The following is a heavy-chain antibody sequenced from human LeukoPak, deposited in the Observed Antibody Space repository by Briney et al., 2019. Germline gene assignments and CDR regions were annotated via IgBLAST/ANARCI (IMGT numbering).Heavy chain of an antibody. J-gene: IGHJ3*02. D-gene: IGHD6-19*01. V-gene: IGHV4-34*01. CDR1: GGSFSGYY. Sequence: SETLSLTCAVYGGSFSGYYWSWIRQPPGKGLEWIGEINHSGSTNYNPSLKSRVTISVDTSKNQFSLRLSSVTAADTAVYYCARPKTQWLDAFDIWGQGTMVTVSS. CDR2: INHSGST. CDR3: ARPKTQWLDAFDI.